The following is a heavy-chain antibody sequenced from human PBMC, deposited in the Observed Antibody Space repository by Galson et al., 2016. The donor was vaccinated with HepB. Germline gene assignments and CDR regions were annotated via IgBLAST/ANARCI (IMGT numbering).Heavy chain of an antibody. Sequence: SLRLSCAASGFTFSCYWMSWVRQAPGKGLVWVSRINSDGSTTHYADSVKGRFTIPRDNAKNTLYLQMNNLRAEDTAVYYCVNLGTTRIWGQGTQVTVSS. CDR1: GFTFSCYW. CDR2: INSDGSTT. J-gene: IGHJ4*02. D-gene: IGHD1-26*01. CDR3: VNLGTTRI. V-gene: IGHV3-74*01.